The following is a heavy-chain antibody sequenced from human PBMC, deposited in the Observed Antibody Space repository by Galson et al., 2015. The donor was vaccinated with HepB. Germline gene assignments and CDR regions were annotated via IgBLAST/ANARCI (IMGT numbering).Heavy chain of an antibody. CDR2: ISASGGVT. J-gene: IGHJ4*02. V-gene: IGHV3-23*01. CDR1: GFTFNSYV. D-gene: IGHD6-19*01. Sequence: SLRLSCAASGFTFNSYVMSWVRQAPGKGLEWVSSISASGGVTYYAESVKGRFTTSRDNSKNTLYLQMSSVRVEDTAIYYCAKDLKSGWYGEFDYWGQGTLVTVSS. CDR3: AKDLKSGWYGEFDY.